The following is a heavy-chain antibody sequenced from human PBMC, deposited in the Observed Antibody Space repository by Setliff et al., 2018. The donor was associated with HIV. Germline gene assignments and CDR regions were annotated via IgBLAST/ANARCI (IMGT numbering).Heavy chain of an antibody. Sequence: ASVKVSCKASGYTFTSYDINWVRQATGQGLEWMGWMNPNSGNTGYAQKLQGRVTMTRDTSINTAYMELSSLRSEDTAVYYCARGSKYDGEPDFDYWGPETLLVTVSS. CDR2: MNPNSGNT. V-gene: IGHV1-8*02. J-gene: IGHJ4*03. D-gene: IGHD2-21*01. CDR3: ARGSKYDGEPDFDY. CDR1: GYTFTSYD.